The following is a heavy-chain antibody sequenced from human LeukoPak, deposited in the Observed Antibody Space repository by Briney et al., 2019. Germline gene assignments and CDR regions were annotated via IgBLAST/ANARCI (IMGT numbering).Heavy chain of an antibody. Sequence: GGSLRLSCAASAFSLSAYNMNWVRQAPGKGLEWVSSISYTGTYIYYADSVKGRFTISRGNAQNSLYLQMNSLRAEDTAIYYCVRDRGTYRPIDYWGQGTLVTVSS. D-gene: IGHD1-26*01. CDR2: ISYTGTYI. V-gene: IGHV3-21*04. J-gene: IGHJ4*02. CDR1: AFSLSAYN. CDR3: VRDRGTYRPIDY.